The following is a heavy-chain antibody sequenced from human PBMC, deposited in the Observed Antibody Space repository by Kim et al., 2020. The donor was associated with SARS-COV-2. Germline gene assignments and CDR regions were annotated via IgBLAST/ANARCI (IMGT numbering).Heavy chain of an antibody. V-gene: IGHV1-18*01. CDR2: ISAYNGNT. J-gene: IGHJ4*02. D-gene: IGHD3-10*01. CDR1: GYTFTSYG. CDR3: ARAPHYYGSGDFDY. Sequence: ASVKVSCKASGYTFTSYGISWVRQAPGQGLEWMGWISAYNGNTNYAQKLQGRVTMTTDTSTSTAYMELRSLRSDDTAVYYCARAPHYYGSGDFDYWGQGTLVTVSS.